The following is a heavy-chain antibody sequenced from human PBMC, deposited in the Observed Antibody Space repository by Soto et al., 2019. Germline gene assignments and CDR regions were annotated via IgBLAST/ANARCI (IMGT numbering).Heavy chain of an antibody. Sequence: ASVKVSCKASGYTFTSYGISWVRQAPGQGLEWMGWISAYNGNTNYAQKLQGRVTMTRNTSISTAYMELSSLRSEDTAVYYCARGRTGTTGYYYYYYMDVWGEGTTVTVSS. CDR1: GYTFTSYG. CDR3: ARGRTGTTGYYYYYYMDV. CDR2: ISAYNGNT. V-gene: IGHV1-18*01. D-gene: IGHD1-1*01. J-gene: IGHJ6*03.